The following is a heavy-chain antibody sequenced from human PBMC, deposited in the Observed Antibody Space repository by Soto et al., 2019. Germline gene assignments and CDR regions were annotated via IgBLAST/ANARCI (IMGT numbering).Heavy chain of an antibody. D-gene: IGHD1-1*01. CDR2: ISYSSTYT. Sequence: QVQLVESGGGLVKPGGSLRLSCAATGFTFSDYYMNWIRQAPGKGLEWISYISYSSTYTNYADSVQGRITTSRDNAKTAPYLHINSLRAADTAMEYFAAGPFGTFSKKFKHWGQGTKVIVSP. CDR3: AAGPFGTFSKKFKH. V-gene: IGHV3-11*06. J-gene: IGHJ1*01. CDR1: GFTFSDYY.